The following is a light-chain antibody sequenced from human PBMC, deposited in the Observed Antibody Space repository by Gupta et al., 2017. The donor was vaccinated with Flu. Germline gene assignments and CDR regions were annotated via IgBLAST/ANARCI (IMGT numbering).Light chain of an antibody. CDR3: CSYAGSSTWV. Sequence: QSALTQPASVSGSPGQSITISCTGTSRDVGDYNLVSWYQQHPGKAPKLMIYAGSKRPSGVSNRFSGSKSGNTASLTISGLQAEDEADYYCCSYAGSSTWVFGGGTKLTVL. CDR1: SRDVGDYNL. V-gene: IGLV2-23*01. J-gene: IGLJ3*02. CDR2: AGS.